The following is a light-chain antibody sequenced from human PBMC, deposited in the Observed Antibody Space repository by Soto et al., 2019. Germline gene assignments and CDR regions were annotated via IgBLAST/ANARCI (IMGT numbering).Light chain of an antibody. CDR1: QSVNNY. CDR3: QQRSNWPQLT. CDR2: DAS. J-gene: IGKJ4*01. Sequence: ELVLTQSPATLSLSPGEGATLSCRASQSVNNYLAWYQEKPGQAPRLLIYDASNRATGIPARFSGSGSGTDFTLTISSLEPEDFAVYYCQQRSNWPQLTFGGGTKVDIK. V-gene: IGKV3-11*01.